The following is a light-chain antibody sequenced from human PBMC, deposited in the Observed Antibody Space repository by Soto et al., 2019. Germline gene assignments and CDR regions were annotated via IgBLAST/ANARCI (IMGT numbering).Light chain of an antibody. CDR2: AAS. V-gene: IGKV1-27*01. Sequence: DIQMTQSPSSLPAAVGDRVPITCRASQGISNYLAWYQPKPGKVPKLLIYAASTLQSGVPSRLSGSGSGTDFTLTIRSLQPEDVAVYYCQQRSILITFGQGTRLEIK. CDR1: QGISNY. CDR3: QQRSILIT. J-gene: IGKJ5*01.